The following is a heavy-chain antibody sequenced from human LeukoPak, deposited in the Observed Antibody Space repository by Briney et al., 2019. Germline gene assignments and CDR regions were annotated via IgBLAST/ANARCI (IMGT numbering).Heavy chain of an antibody. Sequence: GGSLRLSCVASGFTFSSYEMNWVRQAPGKGLEWLSYITSSDSTTHYADSVKGRLTISRDDAQNSLYLQMNSLRAEDTAVYYCAKNLQQLVRVGAFDIWGQGTMVTVSS. CDR3: AKNLQQLVRVGAFDI. V-gene: IGHV3-48*03. CDR1: GFTFSSYE. CDR2: ITSSDSTT. J-gene: IGHJ3*02. D-gene: IGHD6-13*01.